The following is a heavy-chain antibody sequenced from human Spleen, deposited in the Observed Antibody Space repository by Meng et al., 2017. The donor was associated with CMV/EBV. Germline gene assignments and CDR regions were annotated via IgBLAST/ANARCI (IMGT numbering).Heavy chain of an antibody. CDR3: ASSLGAMWGIVVVPAAIPYYYYGMDV. J-gene: IGHJ6*02. V-gene: IGHV3-30*02. CDR1: GFTFSSYG. D-gene: IGHD2-2*01. Sequence: GESLKISCAASGFTFSSYGMHWVRQAPGKGLEWVAFIRYDGSNKYYADSVKGRFTISRDNAKNSLYLQMNSLRAEDTAVYYCASSLGAMWGIVVVPAAIPYYYYGMDVWGQGTTVTVSS. CDR2: IRYDGSNK.